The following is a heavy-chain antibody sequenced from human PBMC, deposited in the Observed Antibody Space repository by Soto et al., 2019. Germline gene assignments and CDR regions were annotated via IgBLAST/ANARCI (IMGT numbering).Heavy chain of an antibody. D-gene: IGHD6-13*01. Sequence: GGSLRLCCAASGFSFSSYSMNWVRQAPGKGLEWVSSISSSSSYIYYADSVKGRFTISRDNAKNSLYLQMNSLRAEDTAVYYCAREPMYTSSSYGRGKDKHYSYGM. CDR3: AREPMYTSSSYGRGKDKHYSYGM. J-gene: IGHJ6*01. CDR2: ISSSSSYI. CDR1: GFSFSSYS. V-gene: IGHV3-21*01.